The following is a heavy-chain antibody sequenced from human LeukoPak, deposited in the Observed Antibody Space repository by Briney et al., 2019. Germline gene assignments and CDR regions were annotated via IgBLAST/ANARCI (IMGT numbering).Heavy chain of an antibody. Sequence: GGSLRLSCAASGFTFSSYEMNWVRQAPGKGLEWVSYISSSGSTIYYADSVKGRFTISRDNAKNSLYLQMNSLRAEDTAVYYCARVYSSGWFALDIWGQGTMVTVSS. D-gene: IGHD6-19*01. CDR1: GFTFSSYE. CDR2: ISSSGSTI. V-gene: IGHV3-48*03. J-gene: IGHJ3*02. CDR3: ARVYSSGWFALDI.